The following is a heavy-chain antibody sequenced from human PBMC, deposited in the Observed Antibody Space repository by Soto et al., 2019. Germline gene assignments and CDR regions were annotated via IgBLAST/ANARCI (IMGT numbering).Heavy chain of an antibody. J-gene: IGHJ4*02. CDR3: ARGHDAYKLRY. D-gene: IGHD1-1*01. CDR1: GGSISSGGTGSY. CDR2: IYYTGNT. Sequence: QVQLQESGPGLVKPSQTLSLTCTVSGGSISSGGTGSYWTWIRQLPGKGLEWIGYIYYTGNTYYNPSPKSRPTISIDPSANQFALKLTSVTAAATAVYCCARGHDAYKLRYWGQGPLVTVSS. V-gene: IGHV4-31*03.